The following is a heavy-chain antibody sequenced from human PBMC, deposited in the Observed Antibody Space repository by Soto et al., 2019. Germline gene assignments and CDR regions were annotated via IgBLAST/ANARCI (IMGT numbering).Heavy chain of an antibody. CDR2: VSGSGGST. Sequence: GSLRLSCAASGFTFSSYAMSWVRQAPGKGLDWVSSVSGSGGSTYYADSVKGRFTISRDNSKHTLYLQMNSLRAEDTAVYYCAKRIAVAVTEYYYGKDVWGQGTTVTVSS. V-gene: IGHV3-23*01. D-gene: IGHD6-19*01. J-gene: IGHJ6*02. CDR1: GFTFSSYA. CDR3: AKRIAVAVTEYYYGKDV.